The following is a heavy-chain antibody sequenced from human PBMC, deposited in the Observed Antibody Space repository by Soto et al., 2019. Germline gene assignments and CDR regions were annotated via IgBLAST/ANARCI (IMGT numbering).Heavy chain of an antibody. D-gene: IGHD6-19*01. CDR3: ARDHGYSSGWYDVYYGMDV. CDR1: GYTFTSYA. Sequence: ASVKVSCKASGYTFTSYAMHWVRQAPGQRLEWMGWINAGNGNTKYSQKFQGRVTITRYTSASTAYMELSSLRSEDTAVYYCARDHGYSSGWYDVYYGMDVWGQGTTVTVSS. V-gene: IGHV1-3*01. CDR2: INAGNGNT. J-gene: IGHJ6*02.